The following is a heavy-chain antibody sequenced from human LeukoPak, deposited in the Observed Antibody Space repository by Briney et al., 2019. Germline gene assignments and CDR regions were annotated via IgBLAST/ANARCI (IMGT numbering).Heavy chain of an antibody. CDR1: GLTFTGVKD. V-gene: IGHV1-2*02. CDR3: TRDRLSTWFDP. D-gene: IGHD1-1*01. Sequence: ASVKGSCKASGLTFTGVKDIHWVRQAPGQGPEWMGWINTNSGVTDYARRFRGTVTMTSDTSISTAYMELYRLTSDATAMYYCTRDRLSTWFDPWGQGTLVTVSS. CDR2: INTNSGVT. J-gene: IGHJ5*02.